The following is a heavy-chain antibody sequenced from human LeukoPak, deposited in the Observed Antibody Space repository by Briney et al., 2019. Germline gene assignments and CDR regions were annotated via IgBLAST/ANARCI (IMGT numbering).Heavy chain of an antibody. CDR2: IYPGDSDT. V-gene: IGHV5-51*01. CDR1: GYSFTSYW. Sequence: GESLQISCKGSGYSFTSYWIGWVRQMPGKGLEWMGIIYPGDSDTRYSPSFQGQVTISADKSISTAYLQWSSLKASDTAIYYCARRYCSGGTCYYGMDVWGQGTTVTVSS. J-gene: IGHJ6*02. CDR3: ARRYCSGGTCYYGMDV. D-gene: IGHD2-15*01.